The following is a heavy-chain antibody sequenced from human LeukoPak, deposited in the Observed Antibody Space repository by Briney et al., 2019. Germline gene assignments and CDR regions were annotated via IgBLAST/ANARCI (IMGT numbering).Heavy chain of an antibody. J-gene: IGHJ3*02. V-gene: IGHV1-2*02. CDR2: INPNSGGT. Sequence: ASVKVSCKASGYTFTGYYMHWVRQAPGQGLEWMGWINPNSGGTNYAQKFQGRVTMTRDTSISTAYMELSRLRSDDTAVYYCARLAYSSSWEDDAFDIWGQGTMVTVSS. CDR3: ARLAYSSSWEDDAFDI. D-gene: IGHD6-13*01. CDR1: GYTFTGYY.